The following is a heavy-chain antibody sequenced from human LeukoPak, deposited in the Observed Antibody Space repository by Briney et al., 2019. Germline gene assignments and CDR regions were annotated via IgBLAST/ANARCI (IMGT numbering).Heavy chain of an antibody. CDR1: GFTFSSYA. D-gene: IGHD3-10*01. Sequence: PGGSLGLSCAASGFTFSSYAMSWVRQAPGKGLEWVSAISGSGGSTYYADSVKGRFTISRDNSKNTLYLQMNSLRAEDTAVYYCAKGGMVRGVIPYYFDYWGQGTLVTVSS. V-gene: IGHV3-23*01. CDR3: AKGGMVRGVIPYYFDY. CDR2: ISGSGGST. J-gene: IGHJ4*02.